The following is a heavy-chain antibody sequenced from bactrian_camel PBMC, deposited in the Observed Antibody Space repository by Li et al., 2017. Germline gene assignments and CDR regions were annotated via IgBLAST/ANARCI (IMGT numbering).Heavy chain of an antibody. V-gene: IGHV3S53*01. CDR2: IDGDGRT. D-gene: IGHD7*01. CDR3: AVDRPIRLVAHIIKFRKIRNCGDIDDLY. Sequence: QLVESGGGSVQTGGSLRLSCAASGYTASNYYVGWFRQAPGKEREGLAAIDGDGRTSYTDSVKGRFTISRDNGENAVRLRMSDLSPRDTAVYFCAVDRPIRLVAHIIKFRKIRNCGDIDDLYWGQGTQVTVS. J-gene: IGHJ4*01. CDR1: GYTASNYY.